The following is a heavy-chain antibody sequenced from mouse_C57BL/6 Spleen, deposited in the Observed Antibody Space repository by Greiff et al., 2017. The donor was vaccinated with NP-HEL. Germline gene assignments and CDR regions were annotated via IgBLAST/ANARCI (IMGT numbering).Heavy chain of an antibody. Sequence: QVQLQQSGAELVRPGASVTLSCKASGYTFTDYEMHWVKQTPVHGLEWIGAIDPETGGTAYNQKFKGKAILTADKSSSTAYMELRSLTSEDSAVYYCTRAYYGNSYFDYWGQGTTLTVSS. D-gene: IGHD2-10*01. CDR1: GYTFTDYE. CDR2: IDPETGGT. CDR3: TRAYYGNSYFDY. V-gene: IGHV1-15*01. J-gene: IGHJ2*01.